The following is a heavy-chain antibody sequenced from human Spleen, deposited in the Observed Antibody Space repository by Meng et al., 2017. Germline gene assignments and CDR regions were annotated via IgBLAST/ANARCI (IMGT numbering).Heavy chain of an antibody. CDR2: IKEDGSQE. V-gene: IGHV3-7*01. CDR3: ARDHRGYSYGL. CDR1: GFIDSDRW. J-gene: IGHJ4*02. Sequence: GGSLRLSCAVSGFIDSDRWMSWVRQAPGKGLEWVATIKEDGSQEHYVDSVRGRFAISRDSAKNSLYLQMDSLRAEDTAVYYCARDHRGYSYGLWGQGTLVTVSS. D-gene: IGHD5-18*01.